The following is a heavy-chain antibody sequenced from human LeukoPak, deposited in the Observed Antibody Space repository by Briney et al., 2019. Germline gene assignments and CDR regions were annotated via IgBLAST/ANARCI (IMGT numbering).Heavy chain of an antibody. D-gene: IGHD3-22*01. Sequence: PSETLSLTCAVYGGSFSGYYWSWTRQPPGKGLEWIGEINHSGSTNYNPSLTSRVTISVDTSKNQFSLKLSSVTAADTAVYYCARGCYDSSGYYAFDIWGQGTRVTVSS. J-gene: IGHJ3*02. V-gene: IGHV4-34*01. CDR1: GGSFSGYY. CDR3: ARGCYDSSGYYAFDI. CDR2: INHSGST.